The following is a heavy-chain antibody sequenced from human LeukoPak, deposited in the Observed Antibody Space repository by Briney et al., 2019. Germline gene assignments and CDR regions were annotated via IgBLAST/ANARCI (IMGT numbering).Heavy chain of an antibody. CDR1: GGSISSGGYY. V-gene: IGHV4-30-2*01. Sequence: PSETLSLTCTVSGGSISSGGYYWSWIRQPPGKGLEWIGYIYHSGSTYYNPSLKSRVTISVDRSKNQFSLKLSSVTAADTAVYYCARDRDTVTTSGFDYWGQGTLVTVSS. D-gene: IGHD4-17*01. CDR3: ARDRDTVTTSGFDY. CDR2: IYHSGST. J-gene: IGHJ4*02.